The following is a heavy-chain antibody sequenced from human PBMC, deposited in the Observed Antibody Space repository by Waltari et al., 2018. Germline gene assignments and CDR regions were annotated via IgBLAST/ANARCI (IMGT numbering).Heavy chain of an antibody. CDR1: GYTLNDNH. Sequence: QVQLVQSGAEVTKPGASVKVSCRNSGYTLNDNHIHWVRQAPGQGLEWMGWSNPKSGGTYYAQTFQGWVTMTRDTSTSTVYMELSSLKSDDTAVYYCARRSCNGECYAPYVYWGQGTLVTVSS. CDR2: SNPKSGGT. CDR3: ARRSCNGECYAPYVY. J-gene: IGHJ4*02. D-gene: IGHD2-8*01. V-gene: IGHV1-2*04.